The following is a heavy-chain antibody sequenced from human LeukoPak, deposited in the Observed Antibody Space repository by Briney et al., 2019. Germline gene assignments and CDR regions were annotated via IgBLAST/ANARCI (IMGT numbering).Heavy chain of an antibody. CDR1: GGSISSYY. CDR2: IYTSGST. J-gene: IGHJ6*03. V-gene: IGHV4-4*09. CDR3: ARVYNDFWSGYPFYYYYYYMDV. Sequence: SETLSLTCTVSGGSISSYYWSWIRQPPGKGLEWIGYIYTSGSTNYNPSLKSRVTISVDTSKNQFSLKLSSVTAADTAVYYCARVYNDFWSGYPFYYYYYYMDVWGKGTTVTVSS. D-gene: IGHD3-3*01.